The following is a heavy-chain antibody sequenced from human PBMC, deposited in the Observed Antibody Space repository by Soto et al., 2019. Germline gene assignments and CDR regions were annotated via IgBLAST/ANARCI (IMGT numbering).Heavy chain of an antibody. Sequence: QVQLQQWGAGLLKPSETLSLTCAVFGGSVNSGNYYWSWIRQPPGKGLEWIGEMSHSGGTHFNPSLKNRVTLSVDTSKNQFSLKMSSVTAADTALYYCARVERGTATTVVDAFDIWGPGTMVTVSS. CDR3: ARVERGTATTVVDAFDI. D-gene: IGHD1-1*01. CDR2: MSHSGGT. V-gene: IGHV4-34*01. CDR1: GGSVNSGNYY. J-gene: IGHJ3*02.